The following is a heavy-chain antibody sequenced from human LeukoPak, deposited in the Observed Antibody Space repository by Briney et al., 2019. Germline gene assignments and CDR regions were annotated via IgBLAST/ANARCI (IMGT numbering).Heavy chain of an antibody. J-gene: IGHJ4*02. CDR3: ARDRTHDFWSGYFFDY. V-gene: IGHV3-30*04. Sequence: GGSLRLSCAAPGFTFSSYAMHWVRQAPGKGLEWVAVISYDGSNKFYADSVKGRFTFSRDNSKNTLYLQRNSLRAEETAVYYCARDRTHDFWSGYFFDYSGQGALVTVSS. CDR1: GFTFSSYA. CDR2: ISYDGSNK. D-gene: IGHD3-3*01.